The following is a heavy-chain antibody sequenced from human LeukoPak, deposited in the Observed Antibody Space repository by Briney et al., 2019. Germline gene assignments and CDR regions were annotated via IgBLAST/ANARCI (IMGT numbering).Heavy chain of an antibody. Sequence: GGSLRLSCAASGFTFSSYAMSWVRQVPGKGLEWVSAISGSGGSTYYADSVKGRFTISRDNSKNTLYLQMNSLRAEDTAVYYCAKKGGDFDWLFPDDYWGQGTLVTVSS. V-gene: IGHV3-23*01. J-gene: IGHJ4*02. CDR3: AKKGGDFDWLFPDDY. CDR2: ISGSGGST. CDR1: GFTFSSYA. D-gene: IGHD3-9*01.